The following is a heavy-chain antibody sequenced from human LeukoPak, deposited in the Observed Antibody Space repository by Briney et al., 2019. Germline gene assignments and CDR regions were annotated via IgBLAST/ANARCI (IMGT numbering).Heavy chain of an antibody. CDR2: IYPGDSDT. CDR1: GYSFNTYW. CDR3: ARHRPLYHYDSSGYDAFDI. Sequence: KTGESLKISCMGSGYSFNTYWIAWVRQMPGKGLEWMGIIYPGDSDTRYSPSFQGQVTISADKSITTAYLQWSSLKASDTAIYYCARHRPLYHYDSSGYDAFDIWGQGTMVTVSS. V-gene: IGHV5-51*01. D-gene: IGHD3-22*01. J-gene: IGHJ3*02.